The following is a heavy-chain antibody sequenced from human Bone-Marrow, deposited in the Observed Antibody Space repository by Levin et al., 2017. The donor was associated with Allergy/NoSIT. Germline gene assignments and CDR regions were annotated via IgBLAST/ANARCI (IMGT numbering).Heavy chain of an antibody. Sequence: PSETLSLTCAVSGGSLNDFYWSWIRQSPGKGLEWIGEVTHSGSTEYNPSLKSRVTISVDSSKKQFSLKVTSVTAADTGVYYWASQRCNNAGGCFGDDWFDSWGRGTLVTVSS. J-gene: IGHJ5*01. CDR2: VTHSGST. CDR3: ASQRCNNAGGCFGDDWFDS. V-gene: IGHV4-34*01. D-gene: IGHD2-8*01. CDR1: GGSLNDFY.